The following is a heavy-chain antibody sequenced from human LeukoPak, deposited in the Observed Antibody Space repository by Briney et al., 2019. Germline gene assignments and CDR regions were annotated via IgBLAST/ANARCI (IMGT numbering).Heavy chain of an antibody. D-gene: IGHD3-10*01. CDR1: GGSISSYY. Sequence: PPETPSLTCTVSGGSISSYYWSWIRQPPGKGLEWIGYIYYSGSTNYNPSLKSRVTISVDTSKNQFSLKLSSVTAADTAVYYCARAPAPPLLWFGDRVAWFDPWGQGTLVTVSS. CDR2: IYYSGST. J-gene: IGHJ5*02. V-gene: IGHV4-59*01. CDR3: ARAPAPPLLWFGDRVAWFDP.